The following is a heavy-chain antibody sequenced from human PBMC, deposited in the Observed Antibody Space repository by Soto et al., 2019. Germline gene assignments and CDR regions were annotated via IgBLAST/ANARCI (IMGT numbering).Heavy chain of an antibody. D-gene: IGHD3-9*01. CDR1: GFTFGSYA. CDR3: ARVRYYDILTGYYNAFDI. J-gene: IGHJ3*02. Sequence: GGSLRLSCAASGFTFGSYAMHWVRQAPGKXLEWVAVISYDGSNKYYADSVKGRFTISRDNSKNTLYLQMNSLRAEDTAVYYCARVRYYDILTGYYNAFDIWGQGTMVTVSS. CDR2: ISYDGSNK. V-gene: IGHV3-30-3*01.